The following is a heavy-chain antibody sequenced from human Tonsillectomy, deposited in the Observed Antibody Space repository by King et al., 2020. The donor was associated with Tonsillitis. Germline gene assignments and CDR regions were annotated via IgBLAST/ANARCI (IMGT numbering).Heavy chain of an antibody. J-gene: IGHJ6*03. D-gene: IGHD2-2*01. Sequence: VQLVESGGGLVKPGGSLRLSCAASGFAFSNAWMSWVRQAPGKGLEWVGRIRSKTDGETTDYAAPVKGRFTISRDDSKNTLYLQMNSLKTEDTAVYYCPTPPRTSPRHKYYYYMDVWGKGTTVTVSS. CDR3: PTPPRTSPRHKYYYYMDV. CDR2: IRSKTDGETT. CDR1: GFAFSNAW. V-gene: IGHV3-15*01.